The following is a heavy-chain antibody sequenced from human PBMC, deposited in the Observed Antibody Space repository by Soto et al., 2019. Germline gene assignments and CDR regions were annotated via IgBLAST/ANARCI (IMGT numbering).Heavy chain of an antibody. CDR1: GFSLSDYW. J-gene: IGHJ4*01. CDR3: VKAPEQRPIDF. D-gene: IGHD6-19*01. V-gene: IGHV3-74*03. CDR2: ISVDGRDT. Sequence: GGSLRLSCAASGFSLSDYWMHWVRQVPGKGLLWVSRISVDGRDTTYADSVKGRFTISRDNAKNTLYLQMDSLRAEDTAVYYCVKAPEQRPIDFWGHGSQVTVSS.